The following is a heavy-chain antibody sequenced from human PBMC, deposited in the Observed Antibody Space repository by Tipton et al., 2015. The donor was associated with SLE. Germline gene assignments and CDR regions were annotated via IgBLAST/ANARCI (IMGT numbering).Heavy chain of an antibody. D-gene: IGHD3-10*01. V-gene: IGHV1-8*01. Sequence: QVQLVQSGPEVKKPGASVKVSCKASGCTFTSYDINWVRQATGQGLEWMGWMNPNSGNTGYAQKFQGRVTMTRNTSISTAYMELSSLRSEDTAVYYCARGRPGSRAKGFDYWGQGTLVTVSS. CDR2: MNPNSGNT. CDR3: ARGRPGSRAKGFDY. J-gene: IGHJ4*02. CDR1: GCTFTSYD.